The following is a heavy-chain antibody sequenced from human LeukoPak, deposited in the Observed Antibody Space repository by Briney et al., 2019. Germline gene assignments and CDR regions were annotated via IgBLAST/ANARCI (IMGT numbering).Heavy chain of an antibody. J-gene: IGHJ5*02. V-gene: IGHV4-31*03. D-gene: IGHD3-16*01. CDR1: GGSISSGGYY. CDR3: ARDPYYDRSGGFDP. CDR2: IHYSGST. Sequence: SQTLSLTCTVSGGSISSGGYYWSWIRQHPGKGLEWIGYIHYSGSTYYNPSLQSRVTISVDTSKNQFSLKLSSVTAADTAVYFCARDPYYDRSGGFDPWGQGTLVTVSS.